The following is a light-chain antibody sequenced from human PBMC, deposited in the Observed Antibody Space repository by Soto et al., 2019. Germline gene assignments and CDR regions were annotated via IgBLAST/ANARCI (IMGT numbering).Light chain of an antibody. V-gene: IGKV1-5*03. Sequence: IQMTQSPSTLSASVGDRATITCRASQSINNWLAWYQQKPGKAPKLLIYKASTLESGVPTRFSGSGSGTEFTITLSSLEPADFATYYCQQYNTYWTFGQGTKVEIK. CDR3: QQYNTYWT. CDR2: KAS. CDR1: QSINNW. J-gene: IGKJ1*01.